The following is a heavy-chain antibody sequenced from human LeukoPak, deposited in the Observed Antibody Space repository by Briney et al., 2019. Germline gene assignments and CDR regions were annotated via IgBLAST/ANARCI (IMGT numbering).Heavy chain of an antibody. J-gene: IGHJ4*02. CDR1: GGSISSGGYY. CDR2: IYYSGST. V-gene: IGHV4-31*03. D-gene: IGHD6-13*01. CDR3: TRYLLYSSSSFLDY. Sequence: SKTLSLTCTVSGGSISSGGYYWSWIRQHPAKGLEWIGYIYYSGSTYYNPSLKSRVTISVDTSKNQFSLKLSSVTAADTAVYYCTRYLLYSSSSFLDYWGQGTLVTVSS.